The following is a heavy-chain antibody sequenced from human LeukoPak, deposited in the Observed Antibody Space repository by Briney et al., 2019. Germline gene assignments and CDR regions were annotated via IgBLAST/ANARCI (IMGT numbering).Heavy chain of an antibody. Sequence: GASVKDSCKASGYTFPDYYMYWVRQAPGQGLEWMGWINPNSGGRKYAQKFEGRVTMTRDTSISTAYMELTRLTSDDTAVYYCARDHGGSCGLLWVFAFWGQGTLVTVSS. CDR3: ARDHGGSCGLLWVFAF. J-gene: IGHJ4*02. CDR2: INPNSGGR. V-gene: IGHV1-2*02. CDR1: GYTFPDYY. D-gene: IGHD2-15*01.